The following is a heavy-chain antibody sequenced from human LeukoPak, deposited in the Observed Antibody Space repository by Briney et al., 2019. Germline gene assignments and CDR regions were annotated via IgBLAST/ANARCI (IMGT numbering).Heavy chain of an antibody. D-gene: IGHD5-18*01. V-gene: IGHV5-51*01. CDR2: IYPGDSDT. CDR3: ARRLDADTAMSNWFDP. J-gene: IGHJ5*02. CDR1: GYSFTDYW. Sequence: GESLKISCKASGYSFTDYWIGWVRQMPGKGLEWMGIIYPGDSDTRYSPSFQGQVTISADKSISTAYLQWSSLKASDTAMYYCARRLDADTAMSNWFDPWGQGTLVTVSS.